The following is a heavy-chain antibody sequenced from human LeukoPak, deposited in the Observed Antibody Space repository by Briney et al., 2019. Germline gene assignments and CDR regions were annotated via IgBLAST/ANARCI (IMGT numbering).Heavy chain of an antibody. D-gene: IGHD6-6*01. CDR1: GLTFSSY. J-gene: IGHJ4*02. CDR2: FTGSNGGT. Sequence: GGSLRLSCAASGLTFSSYVNWVRQAPGKGLEWVSAFTGSNGGTYYADNVKGRFTISRDNPKDTLYLQMNGLRAEDTAVYYCAQSRLSSNYPDNWGQGSLVTVSS. V-gene: IGHV3-23*01. CDR3: AQSRLSSNYPDN.